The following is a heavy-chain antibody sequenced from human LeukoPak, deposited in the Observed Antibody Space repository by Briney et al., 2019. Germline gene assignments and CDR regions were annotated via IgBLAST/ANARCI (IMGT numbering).Heavy chain of an antibody. CDR1: GFTFSRYW. CDR3: ARDWGGYGPTSHDY. D-gene: IGHD3-16*01. V-gene: IGHV3-74*01. J-gene: IGHJ4*02. CDR2: ISSDGSNI. Sequence: GGSLRLSCAASGFTFSRYWMHWVRQDPEKGLVWVSRISSDGSNIIYADSGKGRFTISRDNAKNTLYLEMNSLRVEDTAVYYCARDWGGYGPTSHDYWGQGTLVTVSS.